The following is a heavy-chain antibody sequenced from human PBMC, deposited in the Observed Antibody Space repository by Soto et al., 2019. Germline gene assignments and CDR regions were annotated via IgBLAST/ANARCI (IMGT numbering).Heavy chain of an antibody. CDR1: GYSFTSYW. V-gene: IGHV5-51*01. J-gene: IGHJ6*02. CDR2: IYPGDSDT. CDR3: AKQAPPPYSSQSAYYYGMDV. Sequence: PGESLKISCKGSGYSFTSYWIGWVRQMPGKGLEWMGIIYPGDSDTRYSPSFQGQVTISADKSISTAYLQWSSLKASDTAMYYCAKQAPPPYSSQSAYYYGMDVWGQGTTLTVS. D-gene: IGHD6-13*01.